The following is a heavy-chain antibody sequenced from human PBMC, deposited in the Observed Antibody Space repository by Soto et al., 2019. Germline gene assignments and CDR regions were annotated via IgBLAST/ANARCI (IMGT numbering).Heavy chain of an antibody. CDR1: GCTFSSYS. V-gene: IGHV3-21*01. D-gene: IGHD3-22*01. J-gene: IGHJ2*01. CDR2: SSGSSRCI. CDR3: ARGRPNYYGSSDYAYWYFDL. Sequence: VGSLRLSCAASGCTFSSYSMNWIRLAPAKGLELVSSSSGSSRCIYYSDSVKGRFTISRDNAKNSLYLQMNSLRADDTVVYYCARGRPNYYGSSDYAYWYFDLWGRGTLVTVSS.